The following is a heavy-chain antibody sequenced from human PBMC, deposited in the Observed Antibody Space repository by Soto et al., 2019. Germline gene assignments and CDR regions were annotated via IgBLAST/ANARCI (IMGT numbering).Heavy chain of an antibody. D-gene: IGHD6-6*01. J-gene: IGHJ4*02. Sequence: QVQLVESGGGVVQPGRSLRLSCAASGFTFSSYGMHWVRQAPGKGLEWVAVIWYDGSNKYYADSVKGRFTISRDNSKNTLYLQMNRLRAEDTAVYYCARDGAFYSSSDGFDYWGQGTLVTVSS. CDR1: GFTFSSYG. CDR2: IWYDGSNK. CDR3: ARDGAFYSSSDGFDY. V-gene: IGHV3-33*01.